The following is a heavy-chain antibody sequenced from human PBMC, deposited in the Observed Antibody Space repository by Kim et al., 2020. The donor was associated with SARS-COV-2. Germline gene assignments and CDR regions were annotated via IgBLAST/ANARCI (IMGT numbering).Heavy chain of an antibody. J-gene: IGHJ4*02. V-gene: IGHV3-48*03. Sequence: GGSLRLSCAASGFTFSSYEMNWVRQAPGKGLEWVSYISSSGSTIYYADSVKGRFTISRDNAKNSLYLQMNSLRAEDTAVYYCARAGNEDLFDYWGQGTLVTVPS. CDR2: ISSSGSTI. CDR3: ARAGNEDLFDY. CDR1: GFTFSSYE.